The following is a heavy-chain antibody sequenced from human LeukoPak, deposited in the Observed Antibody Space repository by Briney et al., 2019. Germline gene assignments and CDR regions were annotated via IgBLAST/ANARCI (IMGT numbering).Heavy chain of an antibody. CDR2: IIPMFGRT. Sequence: SVKVSCKASGGTFTSYAVSWVRQAPGQGLEWMGRIIPMFGRTKYEKSFQGRVTITMEKSTSTAYMELSSLRFEDTAMYYCARGNYYDSSGYFDWGQGTLVTVSS. D-gene: IGHD3-22*01. CDR1: GGTFTSYA. CDR3: ARGNYYDSSGYFD. V-gene: IGHV1-69*04. J-gene: IGHJ4*02.